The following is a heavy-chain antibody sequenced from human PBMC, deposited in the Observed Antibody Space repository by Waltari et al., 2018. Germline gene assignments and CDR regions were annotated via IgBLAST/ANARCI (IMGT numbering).Heavy chain of an antibody. V-gene: IGHV4-38-2*01. CDR1: GYSISSGYY. CDR3: ARPYGGSTQESDY. CDR2: IYHSGST. J-gene: IGHJ4*02. Sequence: QVQLQESGPGLVKPSETLSLTCAVSGYSISSGYYWGWIRQPPGKGLEWIGSIYHSGSTYYNPSLKSRVTISVDTSKNQFSLKLSSVTAADTAVYYCARPYGGSTQESDYWGQGTLVTVSS. D-gene: IGHD4-17*01.